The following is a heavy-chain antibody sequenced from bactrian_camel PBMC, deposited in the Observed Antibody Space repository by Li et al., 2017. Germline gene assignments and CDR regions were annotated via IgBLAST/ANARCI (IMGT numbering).Heavy chain of an antibody. D-gene: IGHD4*01. CDR1: GATISGAC. CDR3: AAATIFNDCRRPGSIAY. J-gene: IGHJ4*01. CDR2: VATDGRT. Sequence: HVQLVESGGGSAQTGGSLRLACTVSGATISGACVSWFRQRPGKAREAVAAVATDGRTTYADSVKGRFTISQDNAKRTVYLQMNSLKPEDTAMYYCAAATIFNDCRRPGSIAYWGQGTQVTVS. V-gene: IGHV3S53*01.